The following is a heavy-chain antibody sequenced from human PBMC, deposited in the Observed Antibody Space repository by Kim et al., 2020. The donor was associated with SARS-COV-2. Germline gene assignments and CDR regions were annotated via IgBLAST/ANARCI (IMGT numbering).Heavy chain of an antibody. CDR3: ARDGTPGY. D-gene: IGHD1-26*01. V-gene: IGHV3-21*01. J-gene: IGHJ4*02. CDR2: SSYI. Sequence: SSYIYYADSVKGRFTISRDNAKNSLYLQMNSLRAEDTAVYYCARDGTPGYWGQGTLVTVSS.